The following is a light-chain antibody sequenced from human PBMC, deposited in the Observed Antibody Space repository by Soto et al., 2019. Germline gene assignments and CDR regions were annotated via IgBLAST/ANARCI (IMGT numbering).Light chain of an antibody. CDR3: SSYTSSSSLCV. J-gene: IGLJ1*01. Sequence: QSVLTQPASVSGSPGQSITISCTGTSSDLGGYNFVSWYQQHPGKAPKLIISEVSNRPSGVSNRFSGSKSGNTASLTISGLQSEDEADYYCSSYTSSSSLCVFGTGTKVTVL. CDR2: EVS. V-gene: IGLV2-14*01. CDR1: SSDLGGYNF.